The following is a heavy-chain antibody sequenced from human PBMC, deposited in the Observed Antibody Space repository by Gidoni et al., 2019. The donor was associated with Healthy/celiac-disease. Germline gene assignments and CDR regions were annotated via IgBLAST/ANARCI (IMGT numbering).Heavy chain of an antibody. J-gene: IGHJ4*02. CDR2: IIPIFGTA. CDR1: GGPFSSYA. D-gene: IGHD3-22*01. CDR3: ARSESNYYDSSGYYPLFDY. Sequence: QVQPVQSGAEGKKPGSSVKVSCKASGGPFSSYAISWVRQAPGQGLEWMGGIIPIFGTANYAQKFQGRVTITADESTSTAYMELSSLRSEDTAVYYCARSESNYYDSSGYYPLFDYWGQGTLVTVSS. V-gene: IGHV1-69*01.